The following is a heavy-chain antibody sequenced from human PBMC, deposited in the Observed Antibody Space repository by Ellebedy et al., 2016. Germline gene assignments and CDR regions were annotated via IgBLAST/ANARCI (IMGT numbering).Heavy chain of an antibody. D-gene: IGHD1-26*01. CDR3: ARGRKVGTTDLDY. CDR2: IYTSGST. CDR1: GASINSYY. J-gene: IGHJ4*02. Sequence: GSLRLXXTVSGASINSYYWHWIRQPAGKGLEWLGRIYTSGSTNFNPSFKNRVTMPVDTSKNEFSLKLSSVTAADTAVYYCARGRKVGTTDLDYWGQGTQVTVSS. V-gene: IGHV4-4*07.